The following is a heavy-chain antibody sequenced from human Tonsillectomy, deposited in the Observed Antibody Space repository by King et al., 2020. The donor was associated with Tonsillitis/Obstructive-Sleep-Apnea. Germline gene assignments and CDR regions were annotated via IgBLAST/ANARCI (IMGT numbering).Heavy chain of an antibody. CDR2: INWNGDSA. Sequence: VQLVESGGGVVRPGGSLRLSCAASGFTFGDFGMSWVRQAPGKGLEWVSGINWNGDSAHYADSVKGRFAIFRDNAKKSLYLQMSSLRAVDTAFYYCAKNYGDPEYWGQGTLVTVSS. V-gene: IGHV3-20*04. CDR3: AKNYGDPEY. CDR1: GFTFGDFG. J-gene: IGHJ4*02. D-gene: IGHD4-17*01.